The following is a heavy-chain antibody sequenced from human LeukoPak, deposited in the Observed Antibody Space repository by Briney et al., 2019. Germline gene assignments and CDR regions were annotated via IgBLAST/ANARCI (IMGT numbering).Heavy chain of an antibody. CDR3: ARGGRRWELLPLNYFDY. CDR2: ISSSGSTI. V-gene: IGHV3-48*03. CDR1: RFTFSSYE. D-gene: IGHD1-26*01. Sequence: GGSLRLSCAASRFTFSSYEMNWVRQAPGKGLEWVSYISSSGSTIYYADSVKGRFTISRDNAKNSLYLQMNSLRAEDTAVYYCARGGRRWELLPLNYFDYWGQGTLVTVSS. J-gene: IGHJ4*02.